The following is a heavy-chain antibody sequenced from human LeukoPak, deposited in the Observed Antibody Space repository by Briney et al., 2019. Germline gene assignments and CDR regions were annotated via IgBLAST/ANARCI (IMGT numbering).Heavy chain of an antibody. D-gene: IGHD3-22*01. V-gene: IGHV4-59*01. J-gene: IGHJ4*02. CDR1: GGSISSYY. Sequence: SETLSLTCTVSGGSISSYYWSWIRQPPGKGLEWIGYIYYSGSTNYNPSLKSRVTISVDTSKNQFSLKLSSVTAADTAVYYCAGARRYYYDSSGYSFDNWGQGTLVTVSS. CDR2: IYYSGST. CDR3: AGARRYYYDSSGYSFDN.